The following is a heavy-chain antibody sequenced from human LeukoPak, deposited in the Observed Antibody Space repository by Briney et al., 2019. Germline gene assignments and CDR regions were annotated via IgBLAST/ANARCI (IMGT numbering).Heavy chain of an antibody. CDR3: AKGTRYCSGGSCYSDY. CDR1: GFTFSSYA. V-gene: IGHV3-23*01. CDR2: ISGSGGST. Sequence: GGSLRLSCAASGFTFSSYAMSWVRQAPGKGLEWVSAISGSGGSTCYADSARGRFTISRDNSKNTLYLQMNSLRAEDTAVYYCAKGTRYCSGGSCYSDYWGQGTLVTVSS. J-gene: IGHJ4*02. D-gene: IGHD2-15*01.